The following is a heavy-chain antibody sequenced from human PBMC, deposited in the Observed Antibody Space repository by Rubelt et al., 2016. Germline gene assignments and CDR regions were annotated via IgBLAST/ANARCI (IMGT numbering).Heavy chain of an antibody. V-gene: IGHV3-48*01. Sequence: EVQLVESGGGLVQPGGSLRLSCAASGFTFSSYAMNWVRQAPGKGLEWVSYISSSSSTIYYADSVKGRFTISRHNSKNTLYLQINSLRAEDTAVYYCARGRDYGDYWGQGTLVTVSS. CDR2: ISSSSSTI. J-gene: IGHJ4*02. CDR3: ARGRDYGDY. CDR1: GFTFSSYA.